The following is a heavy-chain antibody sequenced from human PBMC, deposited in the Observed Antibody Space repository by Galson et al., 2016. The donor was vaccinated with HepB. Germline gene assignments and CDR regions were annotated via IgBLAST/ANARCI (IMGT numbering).Heavy chain of an antibody. J-gene: IGHJ4*02. D-gene: IGHD3-10*01. Sequence: SVKVSCKASGYTFINFGISWVRQAPGQGLEWMGWIHTYNGNTNYAQKFQGRITMTTDTSTSTVYMELRNLGPDDTAIYYCARASLWFEAYWDQGTRVTVSS. CDR1: GYTFINFG. CDR3: ARASLWFEAY. CDR2: IHTYNGNT. V-gene: IGHV1-18*01.